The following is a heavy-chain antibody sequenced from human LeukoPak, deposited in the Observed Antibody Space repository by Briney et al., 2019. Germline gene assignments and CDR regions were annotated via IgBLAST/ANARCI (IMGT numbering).Heavy chain of an antibody. J-gene: IGHJ4*02. D-gene: IGHD2-15*01. Sequence: GESLKISCKGSGYSFTSYWIGWVRQMPGKGLEWMGIIYPGDSDTRYSPSFQGQVTISADKSISTAYLQWSSLKASDTAMYYCARLPIGYCSDGSCSIDYWGQGTLVTVSS. CDR2: IYPGDSDT. CDR1: GYSFTSYW. CDR3: ARLPIGYCSDGSCSIDY. V-gene: IGHV5-51*01.